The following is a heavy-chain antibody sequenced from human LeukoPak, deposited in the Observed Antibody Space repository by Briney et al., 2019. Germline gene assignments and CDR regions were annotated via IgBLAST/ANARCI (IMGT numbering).Heavy chain of an antibody. Sequence: ASVKVSCKSSGGPFDNYAINWVRQAPGQGLEWMGRIIPSLNRANYAQIRVTITADKSTATAYMELSGLRYEDTAVYYCARRTDRVDDAFDVRGQGTMVTVSS. J-gene: IGHJ3*01. CDR3: ARRTDRVDDAFDV. CDR1: GGPFDNYA. D-gene: IGHD3/OR15-3a*01. CDR2: IIPSLNRA. V-gene: IGHV1-69*04.